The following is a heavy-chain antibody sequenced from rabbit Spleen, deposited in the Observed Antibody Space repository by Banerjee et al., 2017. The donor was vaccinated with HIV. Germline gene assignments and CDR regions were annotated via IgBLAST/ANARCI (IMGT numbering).Heavy chain of an antibody. CDR3: ARGYDGNGGNDFLDL. CDR2: IYGGSSGST. D-gene: IGHD4-2*01. CDR1: GFSFSSRYW. V-gene: IGHV1S45*01. J-gene: IGHJ4*01. Sequence: QEQLEESGGDLVKPEGSLTLTCTASGFSFSSRYWICWVRQAPGKGLEWIACIYGGSSGSTYYASWAKGRFTISKTSSTTVTLQMTSLTAADTATYFCARGYDGNGGNDFLDLWGPGTLVTVS.